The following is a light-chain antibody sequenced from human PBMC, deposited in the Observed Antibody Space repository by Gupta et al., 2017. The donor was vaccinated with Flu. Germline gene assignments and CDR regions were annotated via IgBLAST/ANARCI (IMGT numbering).Light chain of an antibody. CDR3: AAWDDSLNGLWV. Sequence: QSVLTQPPSASGTPGQRVPISCSGSSPNIGSNTVNWYQQLPGTAPKLPIYSNNQRPSGVPDRFSGSKSGTSASLAISGLQSEDEADYYCAAWDDSLNGLWVFGGGTKLTVL. CDR2: SNN. J-gene: IGLJ3*02. CDR1: SPNIGSNT. V-gene: IGLV1-44*01.